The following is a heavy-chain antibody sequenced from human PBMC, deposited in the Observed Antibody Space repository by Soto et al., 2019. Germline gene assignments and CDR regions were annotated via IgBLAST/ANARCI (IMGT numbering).Heavy chain of an antibody. V-gene: IGHV3-53*01. CDR1: GFTVSSEY. J-gene: IGHJ4*02. D-gene: IGHD3-22*01. CDR3: ARTHYDSSGYWVY. CDR2: IDSNDNT. Sequence: PGGSLRLSCAASGFTVSSEYMSWVRQAPGKGLEWVSLIDSNDNTYYADSVKGRFTISRDNSRNTLFLQMSSLRAEDTAVYYCARTHYDSSGYWVYWGPGTLVTVSS.